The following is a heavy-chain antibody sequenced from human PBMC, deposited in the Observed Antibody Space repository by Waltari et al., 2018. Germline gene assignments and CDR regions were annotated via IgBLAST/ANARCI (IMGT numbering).Heavy chain of an antibody. V-gene: IGHV4-59*01. D-gene: IGHD3-10*01. CDR3: ARGDTSNWFASYFDF. Sequence: QVRLQESGPGLVKPSETLSLTCTVPADSIRSYYWAWIRQPPGKGLEWIAYIYFSGSTSYNPSLKSRVAISGDTSKKQFSLRLSSVTAADTAVYYCARGDTSNWFASYFDFWGQGILVSVSS. CDR1: ADSIRSYY. CDR2: IYFSGST. J-gene: IGHJ4*02.